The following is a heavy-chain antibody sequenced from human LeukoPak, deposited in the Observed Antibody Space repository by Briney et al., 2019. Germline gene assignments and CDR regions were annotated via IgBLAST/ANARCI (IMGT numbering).Heavy chain of an antibody. J-gene: IGHJ5*02. V-gene: IGHV4-39*01. CDR2: IYYSGST. Sequence: SETLSLTCTVSGGSFSSSSYYWGWIRQPPGMGLEWVGSIYYSGSTYYNPSLKSRLTISVDTSKNQFSLKLSSVTAADTAVYYCARHYFGLLSLSWFDPWGQGTLVTVSS. CDR1: GGSFSSSSYY. CDR3: ARHYFGLLSLSWFDP. D-gene: IGHD3-10*01.